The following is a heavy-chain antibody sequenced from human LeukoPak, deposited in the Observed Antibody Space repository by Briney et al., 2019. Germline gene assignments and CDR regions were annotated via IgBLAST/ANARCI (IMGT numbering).Heavy chain of an antibody. J-gene: IGHJ4*02. Sequence: ASVKVSCKASGYTXSTYGISGVRQAPGQGLEWMGWISAYNGNTNYAQKLQGRVTMTTDTSTSTAYMELASLRSDDTAVYYCARDGLRSGNYNVYWGQGTLVTVSS. D-gene: IGHD1-26*01. CDR2: ISAYNGNT. V-gene: IGHV1-18*01. CDR1: GYTXSTYG. CDR3: ARDGLRSGNYNVY.